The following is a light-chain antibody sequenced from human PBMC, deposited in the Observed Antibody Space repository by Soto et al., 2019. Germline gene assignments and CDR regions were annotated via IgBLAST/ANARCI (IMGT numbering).Light chain of an antibody. CDR2: HVT. Sequence: QSALTQPASVSGSPGPSITLSCTGTSSDVGDYIYVSWYQQHPGKAPKLIIYHVTDRPSGVSNRFSGSKSGNTASLTISGLQAEDEADYYCSSFTSTNTLVFGGGTKLTVL. J-gene: IGLJ2*01. CDR3: SSFTSTNTLV. V-gene: IGLV2-14*03. CDR1: SSDVGDYIY.